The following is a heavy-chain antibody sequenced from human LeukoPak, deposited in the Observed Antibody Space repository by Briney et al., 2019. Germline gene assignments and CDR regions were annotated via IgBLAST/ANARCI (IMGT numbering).Heavy chain of an antibody. D-gene: IGHD4-23*01. V-gene: IGHV4-31*03. J-gene: IGHJ6*02. CDR3: ARDGGYGGNSYHYYYGMDV. CDR1: GGSISSGGYY. Sequence: PSETLSLTCTVSGGSISSGGYYWSWIRQHPGKGLEWIGYIYYSGSTYYNPSLKSRVTISVDTSKNQFSLKLGSVTAADTAVYYCARDGGYGGNSYHYYYGMDVWGQGTTVTVSS. CDR2: IYYSGST.